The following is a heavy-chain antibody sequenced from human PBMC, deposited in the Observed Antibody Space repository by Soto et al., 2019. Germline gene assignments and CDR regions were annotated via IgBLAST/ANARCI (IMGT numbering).Heavy chain of an antibody. Sequence: GRFLRLSFAALGFNFTNYAMSWVRQSPGKGMEWISLMSATGGGTYYADSVKGRFTISRDNSHNTLYLNVHSLTAEEMAVYYCAKDRRAGGNSAFYFDFWGQGAQVTVSS. CDR1: GFNFTNYA. V-gene: IGHV3-23*01. CDR2: MSATGGGT. J-gene: IGHJ4*02. D-gene: IGHD3-16*01. CDR3: AKDRRAGGNSAFYFDF.